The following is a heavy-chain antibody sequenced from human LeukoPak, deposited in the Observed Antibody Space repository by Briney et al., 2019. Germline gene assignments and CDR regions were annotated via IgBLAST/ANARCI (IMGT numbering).Heavy chain of an antibody. Sequence: SGTLSLTCTVSGGSISSHYWSWVRQPPGKGLEWIGYMYDTVNTKDNPSLTSRLTLSADTSKNQFSLRLGSVTAADTAVYYCATIKRGYPYGYFDFWGQGILVTVSS. CDR3: ATIKRGYPYGYFDF. CDR1: GGSISSHY. J-gene: IGHJ4*02. D-gene: IGHD5-18*01. CDR2: MYDTVNT. V-gene: IGHV4-59*11.